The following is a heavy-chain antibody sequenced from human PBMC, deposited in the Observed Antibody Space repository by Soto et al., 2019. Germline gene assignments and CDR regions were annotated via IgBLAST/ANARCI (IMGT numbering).Heavy chain of an antibody. J-gene: IGHJ3*01. V-gene: IGHV1-3*01. CDR3: AREQLRRAVDL. Sequence: KVQGRVTITRDTSASTAYMELSSLRSEDTAVYYCAREQLRRAVDLWGQGTMVTVSS. D-gene: IGHD2-2*01.